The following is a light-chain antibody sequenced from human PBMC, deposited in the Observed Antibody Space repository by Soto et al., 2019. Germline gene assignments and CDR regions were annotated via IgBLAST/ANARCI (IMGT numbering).Light chain of an antibody. CDR2: EVS. V-gene: IGKV2D-29*02. J-gene: IGKJ5*01. Sequence: DVVMTQTPLSLSVALGQPASISCKASQSLLHITGETFLFWYLQKPGQSPQLLIYEVSTRDSGVPDRFSGSGSGTDFTLDISRVETDDVGIYYCMQSTQLPPTFGQGTRLGIE. CDR1: QSLLHITGETF. CDR3: MQSTQLPPT.